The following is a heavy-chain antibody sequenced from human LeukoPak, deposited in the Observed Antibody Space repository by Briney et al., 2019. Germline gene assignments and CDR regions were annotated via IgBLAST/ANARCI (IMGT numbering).Heavy chain of an antibody. J-gene: IGHJ6*02. CDR2: ISGSGDNT. CDR3: AKVGARSSTSCYPSYYYGMDV. CDR1: GFTFSSYA. Sequence: PGGSLRFSCAASGFTFSSYAMSWVRQAPGKGLEWVSGISGSGDNTYYADSVTGRFTISRDNSKNTLYVQVNSLGTEDTAAYYCAKVGARSSTSCYPSYYYGMDVWGQGTTVTVSS. D-gene: IGHD2-2*01. V-gene: IGHV3-23*01.